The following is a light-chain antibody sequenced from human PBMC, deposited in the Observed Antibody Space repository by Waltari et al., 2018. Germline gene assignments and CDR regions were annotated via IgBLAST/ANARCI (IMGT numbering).Light chain of an antibody. CDR2: GAS. CDR3: QHYGNSPQLT. CDR1: HMVASNY. J-gene: IGKJ4*01. Sequence: ENVLTQSPGTLSLSPADRATLSCRASHMVASNYIAWSHQRPGQTPRLLIFGASSRATGIPDRFSGSGSGTDFTLTISRLEPEDFVVYYCQHYGNSPQLTFAGGTRLEIK. V-gene: IGKV3-20*01.